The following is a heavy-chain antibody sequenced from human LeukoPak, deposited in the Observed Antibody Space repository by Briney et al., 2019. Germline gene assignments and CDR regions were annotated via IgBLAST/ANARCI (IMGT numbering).Heavy chain of an antibody. CDR2: IYRSGST. CDR3: ARGRDDSSGYYPSYYYYGMDV. CDR1: VGSISSGGYS. V-gene: IGHV4-30-2*01. J-gene: IGHJ6*02. Sequence: SETLSLTCAGSVGSISSGGYSWSWIRQPPGKGLEWIGYIYRSGSTYYNPSLKSRCTISVDRSKNQFSLKLSSVTAADTDVYYCARGRDDSSGYYPSYYYYGMDVWGPGTTVTVSS. D-gene: IGHD3-22*01.